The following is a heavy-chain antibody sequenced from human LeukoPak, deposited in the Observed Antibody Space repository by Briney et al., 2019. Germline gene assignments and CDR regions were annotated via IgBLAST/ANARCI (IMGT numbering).Heavy chain of an antibody. V-gene: IGHV3-15*01. J-gene: IGHJ4*02. CDR3: TTVQWSQTYPFDY. Sequence: GGSLRLSWAAPGFTFSSYWMSWVGKAPGKGLEWVGRIKSKTDGGTTDYAAPVKGRFTISRDDSKNTLYLQMNSLKTEDTAVYYCTTVQWSQTYPFDYWGQGTLVTVSS. CDR1: GFTFSSYW. D-gene: IGHD4-23*01. CDR2: IKSKTDGGTT.